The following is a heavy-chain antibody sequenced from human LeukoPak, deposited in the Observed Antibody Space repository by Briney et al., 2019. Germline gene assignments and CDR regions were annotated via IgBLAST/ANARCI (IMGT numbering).Heavy chain of an antibody. CDR2: IGTASDP. V-gene: IGHV3-13*05. CDR1: GFSFSNYD. D-gene: IGHD1-26*01. CDR3: ARGSAVVGATGYYNGMDV. J-gene: IGHJ6*02. Sequence: PGGSLRLSCAASGFSFSNYDIHWVRQATGKGLEWVSGIGTASDPYYAGSVKGRFTISRENARNSLYLQMNSLRAGDTAVCYCARGSAVVGATGYYNGMDVWGQGTTVTVSS.